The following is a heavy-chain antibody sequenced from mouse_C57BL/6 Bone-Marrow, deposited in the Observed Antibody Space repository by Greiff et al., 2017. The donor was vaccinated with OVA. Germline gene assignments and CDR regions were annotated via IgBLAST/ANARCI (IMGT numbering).Heavy chain of an antibody. V-gene: IGHV1-72*01. Sequence: VQLQQPGAELVKPGASVKLSCKASGYTFTSYWMHWVKQRPGRGLEWIGRIDPISGGTKYNEKFKGKATLTVDKPSSTAYMQLSSLTSEDSAVYYCARRGLIRAYFDYWGQGTTLTVSS. D-gene: IGHD3-1*01. CDR3: ARRGLIRAYFDY. J-gene: IGHJ2*01. CDR2: IDPISGGT. CDR1: GYTFTSYW.